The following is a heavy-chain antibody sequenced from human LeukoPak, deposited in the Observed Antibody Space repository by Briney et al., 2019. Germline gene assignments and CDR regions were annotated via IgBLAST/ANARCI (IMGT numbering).Heavy chain of an antibody. J-gene: IGHJ4*02. CDR3: ARGQIAAADYYFDY. D-gene: IGHD6-13*01. Sequence: SETLSLTCTVSGGSISSSSYYWSWIRQPPGKGLEWIGYIYYSGSTNYNPSLKSRVTISVDTSKNQFSLKLSSVTAADTAVYYCARGQIAAADYYFDYWGQGTLVTVSS. CDR2: IYYSGST. V-gene: IGHV4-61*01. CDR1: GGSISSSSYY.